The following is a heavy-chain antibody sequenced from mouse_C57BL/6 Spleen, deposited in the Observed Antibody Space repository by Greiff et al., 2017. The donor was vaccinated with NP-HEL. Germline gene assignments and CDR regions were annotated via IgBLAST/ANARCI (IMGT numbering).Heavy chain of an antibody. CDR1: GYSFTDYN. V-gene: IGHV1-39*01. Sequence: EVKLQESGPELVKPGASVKISCKASGYSFTDYNMNWVKQSNGKSLEWIGVINPNYGTTSYNQKFKGKATLTVDQSSSTAYMQLNSLTSEDSAVYYSARSVKASYAMDYWGQGTSVTVSS. CDR3: ARSVKASYAMDY. CDR2: INPNYGTT. D-gene: IGHD6-1*01. J-gene: IGHJ4*01.